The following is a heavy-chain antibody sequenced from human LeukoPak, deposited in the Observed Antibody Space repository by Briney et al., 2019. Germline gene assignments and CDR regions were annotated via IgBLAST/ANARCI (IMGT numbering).Heavy chain of an antibody. CDR2: IYYSGST. D-gene: IGHD5-18*01. CDR1: GGSISSYY. CDR3: AAARIQPIIDY. Sequence: PSETLSLTCSVSGGSISSYYWSWIRQPPGKGLEWIGYIYYSGSTNYNPSLRSRVTISVDTSKNQFSLKLSSVTAADTAVYYCAAARIQPIIDYWGQGTLVTVSS. J-gene: IGHJ4*02. V-gene: IGHV4-59*08.